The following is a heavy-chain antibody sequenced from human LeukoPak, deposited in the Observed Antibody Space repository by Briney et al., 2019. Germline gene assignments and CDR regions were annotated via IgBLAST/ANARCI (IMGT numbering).Heavy chain of an antibody. D-gene: IGHD6-13*01. Sequence: PGGSLRLSCAASGFTFNTYAMSWVRQAPGKGLEWVSAISGGVGGTYYADSVKGRFTISTDNSKNTLYLQMNSLRAEDTVVYYCAKHRSSSSWAPFDYWGQGTLVTVSS. CDR3: AKHRSSSSWAPFDY. V-gene: IGHV3-23*01. CDR1: GFTFNTYA. J-gene: IGHJ4*02. CDR2: ISGGVGGT.